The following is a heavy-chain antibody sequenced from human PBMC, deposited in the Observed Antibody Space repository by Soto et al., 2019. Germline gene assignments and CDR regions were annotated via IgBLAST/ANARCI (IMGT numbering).Heavy chain of an antibody. CDR1: GFTFSSYA. V-gene: IGHV3-23*01. CDR2: ISGSGGST. Sequence: EVQLLASGGGLVQPGGSLRLSCAASGFTFSSYAMSWVRQAPGKGLEWVSAISGSGGSTYYADSVKGRFTISRDNSKNTLYLQMNSLRAEDTAVYYCAKAGYSYGYGTTIPTGGFDIWGHGTMVTVSS. D-gene: IGHD5-18*01. J-gene: IGHJ3*02. CDR3: AKAGYSYGYGTTIPTGGFDI.